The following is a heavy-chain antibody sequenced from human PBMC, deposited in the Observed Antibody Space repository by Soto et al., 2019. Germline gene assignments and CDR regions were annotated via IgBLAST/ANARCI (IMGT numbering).Heavy chain of an antibody. CDR2: ISFDVSTK. D-gene: IGHD3-22*01. CDR3: AKGKYYYDSSGYYDWGPFDY. CDR1: GFTFSAYG. J-gene: IGHJ4*02. V-gene: IGHV3-30*18. Sequence: PGGSLRLSCAVSGFTFSAYGMHWVRQAPGKGLEWVAVISFDVSTKYYADSVKGRFTISRDNSKNTLYLQMNSLRDEDTAVYYCAKGKYYYDSSGYYDWGPFDYWGQGTLVTLSS.